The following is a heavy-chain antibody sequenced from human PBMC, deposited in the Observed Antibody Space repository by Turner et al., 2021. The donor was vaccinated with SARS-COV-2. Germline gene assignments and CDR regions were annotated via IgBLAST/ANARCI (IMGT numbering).Heavy chain of an antibody. J-gene: IGHJ3*02. D-gene: IGHD3-22*01. CDR3: ARGTYYYDISAYRNDAFDI. CDR1: GYTFTGYY. V-gene: IGHV1-2*02. Sequence: QVHLVQSGAEVKKPGASVKVSCQASGYTFTGYYMHWVRQAPGQGLEWMGWINPNSGDTNYAQKFQGRVTMTRDTSISTAYMELSRLRSDDTAVYYCARGTYYYDISAYRNDAFDIWGQGTMVTVSS. CDR2: INPNSGDT.